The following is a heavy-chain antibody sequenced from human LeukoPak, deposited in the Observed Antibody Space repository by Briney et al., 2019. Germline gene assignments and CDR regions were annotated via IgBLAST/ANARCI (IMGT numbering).Heavy chain of an antibody. V-gene: IGHV4-34*01. J-gene: IGHJ4*02. CDR2: VNHSGST. CDR3: ARGPPLAYYGTGGYYFFDY. D-gene: IGHD3-22*01. CDR1: GGSFGGYF. Sequence: SETLSLTCSAYGGSFGGYFWSWIRQPPGEGLEWIGEVNHSGSTNYNPSLKSRVTISVDTSRTQFSLNLRSVTAADTAVYYCARGPPLAYYGTGGYYFFDYWGQGILVTVSP.